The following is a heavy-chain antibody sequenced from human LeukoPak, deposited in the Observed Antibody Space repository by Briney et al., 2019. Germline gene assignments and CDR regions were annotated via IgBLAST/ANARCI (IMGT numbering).Heavy chain of an antibody. CDR2: IYTSGST. V-gene: IGHV4-4*07. CDR3: ARGVGSSSSNWFDP. CDR1: GGSISSYY. Sequence: PSETLSLTCTVSGGSISSYYWSWIRQPAGKGLEWIGRIYTSGSTNYNPSLKSRVTISVDKSKNQFSLKLSSVTAADTAVYYCARGVGSSSSNWFDPRGQGALVTVSS. D-gene: IGHD6-13*01. J-gene: IGHJ5*02.